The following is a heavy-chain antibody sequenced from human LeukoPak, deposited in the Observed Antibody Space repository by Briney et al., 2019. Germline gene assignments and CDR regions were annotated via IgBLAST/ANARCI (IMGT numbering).Heavy chain of an antibody. CDR1: GESFRAYY. V-gene: IGHV4-34*01. CDR3: ARRIAARPYRFDP. CDR2: INHSGST. J-gene: IGHJ5*02. D-gene: IGHD6-6*01. Sequence: SETLSLTCAVYGESFRAYYWTWLRQPPGKGLEWIGEINHSGSTNYNPSLKSRVTISVDTSKNQFSLKLSSVTAADTAVYYCARRIAARPYRFDPWGQGTLVTVSS.